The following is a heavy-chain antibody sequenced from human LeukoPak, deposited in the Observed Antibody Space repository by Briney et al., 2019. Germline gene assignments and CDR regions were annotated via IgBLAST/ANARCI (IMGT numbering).Heavy chain of an antibody. V-gene: IGHV5-51*01. J-gene: IGHJ3*02. D-gene: IGHD3-22*01. CDR1: GYSFTSYW. Sequence: GESLKISCKGSGYSFTSYWIGCVRQMPGKGLEWMGILYPGDSDTRYSPSFQGQVTISADKSLSTGYLQWSSLKASDTALEYYAWLGGSGYLGALDIWGQGTMLTVPS. CDR2: LYPGDSDT. CDR3: AWLGGSGYLGALDI.